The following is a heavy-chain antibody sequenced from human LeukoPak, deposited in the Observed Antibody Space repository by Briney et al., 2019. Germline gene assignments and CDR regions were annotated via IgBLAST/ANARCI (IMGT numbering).Heavy chain of an antibody. CDR1: GGSFSGYY. V-gene: IGHV4-34*01. D-gene: IGHD3-3*01. Sequence: SETLSLTCAVYGGSFSGYYWSWLRQPPGKGLEWIGEINHRGSTNYNPSLKSRVTISVDTSKNQFSLKLSSVTAADTAVYYCARHSTFFGVVIIKGRVRGPFDYWGQGTLVTVSS. CDR2: INHRGST. CDR3: ARHSTFFGVVIIKGRVRGPFDY. J-gene: IGHJ4*02.